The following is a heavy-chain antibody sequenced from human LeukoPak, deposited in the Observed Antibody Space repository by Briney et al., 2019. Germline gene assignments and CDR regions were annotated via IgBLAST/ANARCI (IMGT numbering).Heavy chain of an antibody. CDR2: ISYDGSNK. CDR3: AREGIAAAGTSF. D-gene: IGHD6-13*01. CDR1: GFTFSDYY. Sequence: GGSLRLSCAASGFTFSDYYMSWIRQAPGKGLEWVAVISYDGSNKYYADSVKGRFTISRDNSKNTLYLQMNSLRAEDTAVYYCAREGIAAAGTSFWGQGTLVTVSS. V-gene: IGHV3-30-3*01. J-gene: IGHJ4*02.